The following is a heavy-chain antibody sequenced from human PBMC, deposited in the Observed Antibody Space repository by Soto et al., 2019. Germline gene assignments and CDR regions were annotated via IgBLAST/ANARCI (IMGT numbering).Heavy chain of an antibody. J-gene: IGHJ4*02. D-gene: IGHD1-1*01. CDR3: ARDGNWRLDY. CDR2: FDPEDGET. Sequence: ASVKVSCKVSGYTLTELSMHWVRQAPGKGLEWMGGFDPEDGETIYAQKFQGRVTMTEDTSKNQFSLHLTSMTAEDTAVYYCARDGNWRLDYWGQGALVTVSS. CDR1: GYTLTELS. V-gene: IGHV1-24*01.